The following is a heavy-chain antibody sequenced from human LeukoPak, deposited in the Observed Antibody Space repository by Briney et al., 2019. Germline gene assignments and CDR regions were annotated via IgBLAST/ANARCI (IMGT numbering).Heavy chain of an antibody. CDR3: AREGEDFWSGTNGLGDYYYYYMDV. J-gene: IGHJ6*03. V-gene: IGHV4-4*08. CDR1: GFTFTNAW. D-gene: IGHD3-3*01. CDR2: IYTSGST. Sequence: GSLRLSCEASGFTFTNAWMNWVRQAPGKGPEWVGRIYTSGSTNYNPSLKSRVTISVDTSKNQFSPKLSSVTAADTAVYYCAREGEDFWSGTNGLGDYYYYYMDVWGKGTTVTVSS.